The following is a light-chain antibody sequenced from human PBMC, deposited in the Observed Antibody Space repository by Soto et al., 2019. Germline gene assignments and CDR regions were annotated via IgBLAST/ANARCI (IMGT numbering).Light chain of an antibody. CDR1: QSVSSSY. CDR3: QQYGSSQS. CDR2: GAS. J-gene: IGKJ1*01. V-gene: IGKV3-20*01. Sequence: EIVLTQSPGTLSLSPGERATLSCRASQSVSSSYLAWYQQKPGQAPRLLIYGASSSAPGIPDRFSGSGSGTDFTLTISRLEPEDFAVDYCQQYGSSQSFGQGTKVEIK.